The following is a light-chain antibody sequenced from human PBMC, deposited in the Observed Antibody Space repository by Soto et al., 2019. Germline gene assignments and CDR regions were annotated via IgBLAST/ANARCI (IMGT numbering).Light chain of an antibody. J-gene: IGKJ2*01. CDR2: GTS. V-gene: IGKV3-15*01. CDR3: QQYNNWPYT. Sequence: EIVMTQSPATLAVSPGERAALSCRASQSVSSNFAWYQQKPGQAPRLLIYGTSSRATGTPARFSGSGPGTEFTLTISSLQSEDFAIYCCQQYNNWPYTFGLGTKLEMK. CDR1: QSVSSN.